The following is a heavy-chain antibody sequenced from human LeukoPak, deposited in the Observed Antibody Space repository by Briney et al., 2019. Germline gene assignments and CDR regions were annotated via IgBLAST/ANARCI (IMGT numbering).Heavy chain of an antibody. Sequence: PGGSLRLSCAASGFTFSSYAMSWVRQAPGKGLEWVSAISGSGGSTYYADSVKGRFTISRDNSKNTLYLQMNSLRAEDTAEYYCAKDGYYDFWSGYYHYYYYYMDVWGKGTTVTVSS. CDR1: GFTFSSYA. V-gene: IGHV3-23*01. CDR3: AKDGYYDFWSGYYHYYYYYMDV. J-gene: IGHJ6*03. D-gene: IGHD3-3*01. CDR2: ISGSGGST.